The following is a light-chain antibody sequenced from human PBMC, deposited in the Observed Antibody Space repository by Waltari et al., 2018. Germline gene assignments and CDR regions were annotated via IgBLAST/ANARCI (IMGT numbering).Light chain of an antibody. CDR3: ATWDDSLNGRV. Sequence: QSVLTQPPSASGTPGQGVTISCSGSSPNIGSNTVSWYQQFPGTAPQLLMHTDNQRPSGVPDRFSGSKSGTSASLAISGLQFEDEAQYFCATWDDSLNGRVFGGGTKVTVL. V-gene: IGLV1-44*01. CDR1: SPNIGSNT. J-gene: IGLJ3*02. CDR2: TDN.